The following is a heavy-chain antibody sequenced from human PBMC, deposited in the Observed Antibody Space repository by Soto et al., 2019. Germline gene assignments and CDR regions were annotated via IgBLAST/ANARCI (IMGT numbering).Heavy chain of an antibody. CDR1: GGSISSSSYY. CDR2: IYYSGST. Sequence: QLQLQESGPGLVKPSETLSLTCTVSGGSISSSSYYWGWIRQPPGKGLEWIGSIYYSGSTYYNPSLKSRVTISVDTSKNQFSLKLSSVTAADTAVYYCARHHWAAYYDSSGYYFDYWGQGTLVTVSS. D-gene: IGHD3-22*01. J-gene: IGHJ4*02. V-gene: IGHV4-39*01. CDR3: ARHHWAAYYDSSGYYFDY.